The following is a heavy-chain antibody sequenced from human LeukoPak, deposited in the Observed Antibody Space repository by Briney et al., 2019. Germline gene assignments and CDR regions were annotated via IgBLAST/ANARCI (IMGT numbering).Heavy chain of an antibody. V-gene: IGHV3-7*04. J-gene: IGHJ4*02. CDR2: INQDGSET. CDR1: GFAFSFFA. D-gene: IGHD2-2*01. CDR3: ARDSSTTTCCSGGNY. Sequence: GGSLRLSCEASGFAFSFFAMSWLRQAPGKGLEWVANINQDGSETYYVDSVKGRFTISRDNAKNSLYLQMNSLRADDTAVYYCARDSSTTTCCSGGNYWGQGTLVAVSS.